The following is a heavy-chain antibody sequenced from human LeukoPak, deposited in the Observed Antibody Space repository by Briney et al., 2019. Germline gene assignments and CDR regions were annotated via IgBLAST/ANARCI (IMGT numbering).Heavy chain of an antibody. D-gene: IGHD3-3*01. V-gene: IGHV3-48*01. CDR2: ISSGSSTI. CDR1: GFTFSSYS. CDR3: ARAIWSGSNYYYYGMDV. J-gene: IGHJ6*02. Sequence: GGSLRLSCAASGFTFSSYSMNWVRQAPGKGLEWVSYISSGSSTIYYADSVKGRFTISRDNAKNSLYLQMNSLRAEDTAVYYCARAIWSGSNYYYYGMDVWGQGTTVTVSS.